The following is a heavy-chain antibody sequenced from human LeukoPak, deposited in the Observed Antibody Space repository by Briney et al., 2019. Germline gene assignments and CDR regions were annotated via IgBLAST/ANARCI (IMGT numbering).Heavy chain of an antibody. Sequence: PGGSLRLSCAASGFTFSDYYMSWIRQAPGKGLEGVSYISSSGSTIYYADSVKGRFTISRDNAKNSLYLQMNSLRAEDTAVYYCATRFDYYGSGSYPEYFQHRGQGTLVTVSS. CDR2: ISSSGSTI. CDR1: GFTFSDYY. V-gene: IGHV3-11*01. CDR3: ATRFDYYGSGSYPEYFQH. J-gene: IGHJ1*01. D-gene: IGHD3-10*01.